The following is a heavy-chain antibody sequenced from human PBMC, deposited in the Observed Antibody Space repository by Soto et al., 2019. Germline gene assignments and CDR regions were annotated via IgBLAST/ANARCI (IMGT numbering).Heavy chain of an antibody. J-gene: IGHJ5*02. CDR3: ARDPAP. V-gene: IGHV4-31*03. Sequence: QVQLQESGPGLVKPSETLSLTCTVSGGSISRGGYYWSWIRQNPGKGLEWIGYTSSSVGTSYNPSLKSRVTISVDTSKNQFPLKLTSVTAADTAVYYCARDPAPWGQGTLVTVSS. CDR1: GGSISRGGYY. CDR2: TSSSVGT.